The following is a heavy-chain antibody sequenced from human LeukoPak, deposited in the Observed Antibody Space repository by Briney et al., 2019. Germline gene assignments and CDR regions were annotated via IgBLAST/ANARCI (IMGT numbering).Heavy chain of an antibody. CDR3: AKDGQWLVPGGYYYYYGMDV. CDR1: GFTFSSYG. Sequence: PGGSLRLSCAASGFTFSSYGMHWVRQAPGKGLEWVAVISYDGSNKYYADSVKGRFTISRDNSKNTLYLQMNSLRAEDTAVYYCAKDGQWLVPGGYYYYYGMDVWGQGTTVTVSS. CDR2: ISYDGSNK. D-gene: IGHD6-19*01. V-gene: IGHV3-30*18. J-gene: IGHJ6*02.